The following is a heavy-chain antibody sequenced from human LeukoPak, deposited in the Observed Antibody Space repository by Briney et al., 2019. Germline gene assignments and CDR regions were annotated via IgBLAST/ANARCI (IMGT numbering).Heavy chain of an antibody. Sequence: SETLSITCAVYGGSFSGYYWSWIRQPPGKGLEWIGEINHSGSTNYNPSLKSRVTISVDTSKNQFSLKLSSVTAADTAVYYCARGSRVRGVGFDYWGQGTLVTVSS. D-gene: IGHD3-10*01. J-gene: IGHJ4*02. CDR3: ARGSRVRGVGFDY. CDR2: INHSGST. CDR1: GGSFSGYY. V-gene: IGHV4-34*01.